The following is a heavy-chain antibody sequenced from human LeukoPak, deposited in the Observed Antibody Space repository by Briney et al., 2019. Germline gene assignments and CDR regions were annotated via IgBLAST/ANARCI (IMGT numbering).Heavy chain of an antibody. V-gene: IGHV1-2*02. D-gene: IGHD1-26*01. CDR3: ARTWDLLGWFDF. J-gene: IGHJ4*02. CDR2: INPNTGGT. CDR1: GYTFTGYY. Sequence: GASVKVSCKASGYTFTGYYMHWVRQAPGHGLEWMGWINPNTGGTNYAQNFQGRVTMTRDTSISTAYMELSRLRSDDTAVYYCARTWDLLGWFDFWGQGALVTVSS.